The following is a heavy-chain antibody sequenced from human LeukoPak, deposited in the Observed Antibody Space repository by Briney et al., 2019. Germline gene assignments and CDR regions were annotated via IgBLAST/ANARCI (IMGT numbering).Heavy chain of an antibody. CDR3: AGDGYSFGHDFDH. Sequence: PGGSLRLSCAASGFTFSSYWMHWVRHTPGKGLVWVSRIKGDGSSTSYADSVKGRFTISRDNAKNTLYLQMNSLRAEDTAVYYCAGDGYSFGHDFDHWGQGTLVTVSS. D-gene: IGHD5-18*01. CDR1: GFTFSSYW. V-gene: IGHV3-74*01. CDR2: IKGDGSST. J-gene: IGHJ4*02.